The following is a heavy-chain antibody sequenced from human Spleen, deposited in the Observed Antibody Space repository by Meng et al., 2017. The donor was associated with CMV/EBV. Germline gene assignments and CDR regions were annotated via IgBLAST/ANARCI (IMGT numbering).Heavy chain of an antibody. CDR2: IIPIFGTA. V-gene: IGHV1-69*05. J-gene: IGHJ5*02. D-gene: IGHD2-2*02. Sequence: SVKVSCKASGGTLSSYTLSWVRQAPGQGLEWMGGIIPIFGTANYAQKFQGRVTITTDESTSTAYMELSSLRSEDTAVYYCARGYCSSTSCYTELWYWFDPWGQGTLVTVSS. CDR3: ARGYCSSTSCYTELWYWFDP. CDR1: GGTLSSYT.